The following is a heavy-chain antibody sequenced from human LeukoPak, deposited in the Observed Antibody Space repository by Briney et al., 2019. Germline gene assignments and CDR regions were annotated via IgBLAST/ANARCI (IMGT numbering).Heavy chain of an antibody. J-gene: IGHJ4*02. CDR2: IYYSGTT. CDR3: ARVSTVAAYYFDY. D-gene: IGHD6-19*01. V-gene: IGHV4-59*01. CDR1: GGSISNYY. Sequence: SETLSLTCTVSGGSISNYYWSWIRQPPGKGLEWIGYIYYSGTTNYNPSLKSRVTISVDTSKNQFSLKLSSVTAADTAVYYCARVSTVAAYYFDYWGQGTVVTVSS.